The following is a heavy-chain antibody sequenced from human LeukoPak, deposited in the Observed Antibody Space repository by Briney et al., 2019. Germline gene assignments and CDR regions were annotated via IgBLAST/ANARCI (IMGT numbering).Heavy chain of an antibody. J-gene: IGHJ4*02. Sequence: ASVMVSCKASGYTFTGYYMHWVRQAPGQGLEWMGWINPNSGGTNYAQKFQGRVTMTRDTSISTAYMELSRLRSDDTAVYYCARSAYCGGDCSSGYFDYWGQGTLVTVSS. CDR3: ARSAYCGGDCSSGYFDY. D-gene: IGHD2-21*02. CDR1: GYTFTGYY. CDR2: INPNSGGT. V-gene: IGHV1-2*02.